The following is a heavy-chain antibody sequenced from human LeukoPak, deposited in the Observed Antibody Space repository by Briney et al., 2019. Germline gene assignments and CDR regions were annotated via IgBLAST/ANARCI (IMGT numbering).Heavy chain of an antibody. Sequence: ASVKVSCKASGYKFTNYGITWVRQAPGQGLEWMGWISPYNGNTNYAQKFQGRVTLTTDTSMSTAYIHLRSLRSDDTAVYYCATEGGWQPIDYGDSVYWGQGTLVTVSS. CDR1: GYKFTNYG. D-gene: IGHD4-17*01. J-gene: IGHJ4*02. CDR2: ISPYNGNT. V-gene: IGHV1-18*01. CDR3: ATEGGWQPIDYGDSVY.